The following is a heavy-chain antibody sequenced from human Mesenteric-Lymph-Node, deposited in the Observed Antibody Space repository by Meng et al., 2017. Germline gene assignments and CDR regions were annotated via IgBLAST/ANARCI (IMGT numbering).Heavy chain of an antibody. CDR3: ARAPHIVVVPAAIQVARDYYYYYGMDV. CDR1: GGTFSSYA. V-gene: IGHV3-7*01. J-gene: IGHJ6*02. Sequence: SCKASGGTFSSYAISWVRQAPGKGLEWVANIKQDGSEKYYVDSVKGRFTISRDNAKNSLYLQMNSLRAEDTAVYYCARAPHIVVVPAAIQVARDYYYYYGMDVWGQGTTVTVSS. D-gene: IGHD2-2*01. CDR2: IKQDGSEK.